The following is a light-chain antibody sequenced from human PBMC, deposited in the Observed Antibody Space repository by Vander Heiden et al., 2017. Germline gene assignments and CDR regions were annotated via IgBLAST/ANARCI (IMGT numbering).Light chain of an antibody. CDR2: AAS. CDR3: QRTDSSALT. J-gene: IGKJ1*01. Sequence: DIQMTQSPSSLSASVGDRVTITCRSSQTITTFLNWYQQRPVEAPKLLIYAASRSETRVPSRLSPSRSVTYFSLTISVLRPEDFATYFCQRTDSSALTFGQGTKVDFK. V-gene: IGKV1-39*01. CDR1: QTITTF.